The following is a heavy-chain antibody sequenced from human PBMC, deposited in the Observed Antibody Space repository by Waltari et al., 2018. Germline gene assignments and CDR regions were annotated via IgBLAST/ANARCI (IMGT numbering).Heavy chain of an antibody. D-gene: IGHD1-26*01. CDR2: ISPFIGTT. CDR3: ARVGDQYDRTDGGPLDP. CDR1: GGSYSNFRESV. J-gene: IGHJ5*02. V-gene: IGHV1-69*12. Sequence: QVHLEQSGAEVTKPGSSVRVSCMASGGSYSNFRESVLSWVRQAPGHGLGGLGGISPFIGTTNYAQKFQGRLSITADEASKTGYMELSSLRSEDTAVYYCARVGDQYDRTDGGPLDPWGQGTLVTVSS.